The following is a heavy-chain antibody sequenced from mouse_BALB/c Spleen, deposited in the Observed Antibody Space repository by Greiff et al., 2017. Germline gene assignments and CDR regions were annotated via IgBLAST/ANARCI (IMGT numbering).Heavy chain of an antibody. CDR2: IWTGGGT. D-gene: IGHD2-1*01. J-gene: IGHJ3*01. CDR3: VRETYGNYAWFAY. Sequence: QVQLQQSGPGLVAPSQSLSITCTVSGFSLTSYDISWIRQPPGKGLEWLGVIWTGGGTNYNSAFMSRLSISKDNSKSQVFLKMNSLQTDDTAIYYCVRETYGNYAWFAYWGQGTLVTVSA. V-gene: IGHV2-9-2*01. CDR1: GFSLTSYD.